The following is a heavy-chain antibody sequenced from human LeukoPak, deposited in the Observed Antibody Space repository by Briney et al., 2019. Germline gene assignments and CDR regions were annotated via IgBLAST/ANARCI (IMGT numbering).Heavy chain of an antibody. Sequence: TLSLTCTVSGGSISSYYWSWIRQPPGKALEWLARIDWDDDKYYSTSLKTRLTISKDTSKNQVVLTMTNMDPVDTATYYCARSYSGSYYRVDYWGQGTLVTVSS. V-gene: IGHV2-70*11. CDR2: IDWDDDK. J-gene: IGHJ4*02. CDR3: ARSYSGSYYRVDY. CDR1: GGSISSYY. D-gene: IGHD1-26*01.